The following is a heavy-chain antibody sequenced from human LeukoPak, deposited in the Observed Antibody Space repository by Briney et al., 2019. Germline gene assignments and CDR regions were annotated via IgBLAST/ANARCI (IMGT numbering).Heavy chain of an antibody. CDR3: ARDGITMIVPRAFDI. V-gene: IGHV3-21*01. CDR1: GFTFSSYS. J-gene: IGHJ3*02. Sequence: GGSLRLSCAASGFTFSSYSMNWVRQAPGKGLEWVSSISSSSSYIYYADSVKGRFTISRDNAKNSLYLQMNSLRAEDTAVYYCARDGITMIVPRAFDIWGQGTMVTVSS. D-gene: IGHD3-22*01. CDR2: ISSSSSYI.